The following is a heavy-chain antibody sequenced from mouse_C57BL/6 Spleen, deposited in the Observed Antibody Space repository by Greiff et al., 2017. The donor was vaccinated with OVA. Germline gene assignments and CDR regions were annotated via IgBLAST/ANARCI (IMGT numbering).Heavy chain of an antibody. CDR2: INPNNGGT. J-gene: IGHJ4*01. CDR3: ARTYRQLIYYAMDY. Sequence: VQLQQSGPELVKPGASVKMSCKASGYTFTDYNMHWVKQSHGKSLEWIGYINPNNGGTSYNQKFKGKATLTVNKSSSTAYMELRSLTSEDSAVYYCARTYRQLIYYAMDYWGQGTSVTVSS. CDR1: GYTFTDYN. V-gene: IGHV1-22*01. D-gene: IGHD3-2*02.